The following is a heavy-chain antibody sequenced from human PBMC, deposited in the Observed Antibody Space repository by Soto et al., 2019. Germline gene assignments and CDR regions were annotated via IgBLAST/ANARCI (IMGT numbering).Heavy chain of an antibody. CDR2: IGVGSGNR. D-gene: IGHD2-8*01. V-gene: IGHV1-58*01. CDR3: AGLGVNFDH. Sequence: ESSVKVSCQASGFTFTSSAVQGVRQARGQRLEWIGWIGVGSGNRHYAQKFQERVTITRDMSTNTAYMELSSLRSEDTAVYYCAGLGVNFDHWGQGTLVTVSS. J-gene: IGHJ4*02. CDR1: GFTFTSSA.